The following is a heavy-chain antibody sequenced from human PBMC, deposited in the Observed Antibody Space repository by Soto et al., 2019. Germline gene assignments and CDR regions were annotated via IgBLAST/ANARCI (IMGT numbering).Heavy chain of an antibody. Sequence: GGSLRLSCAASGFTFSSYEMNWVRQAPGKGLEWVSYISSSGSTIYYADSVKGRFTISRDNAKNSLYLQMNSLRAEDTAVYYCAKGGLYISSSWYEGYWGQGTLVTVSS. V-gene: IGHV3-48*03. CDR3: AKGGLYISSSWYEGY. CDR2: ISSSGSTI. CDR1: GFTFSSYE. D-gene: IGHD6-13*01. J-gene: IGHJ4*02.